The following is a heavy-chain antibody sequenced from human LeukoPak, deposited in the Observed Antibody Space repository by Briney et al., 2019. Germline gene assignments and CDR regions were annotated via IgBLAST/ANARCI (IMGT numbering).Heavy chain of an antibody. V-gene: IGHV3-21*01. CDR2: ISSSSSYI. J-gene: IGHJ4*02. Sequence: GGSLRLSCAASGFTFSSYSMNWVRQAPGKGLEWVSSISSSSSYIYYADSVKGRFTISRDNAKNSLYLQMNSLRAEDTAVYYCARGGPYFSSSCHESDYWGQGTLVTVSS. CDR3: ARGGPYFSSSCHESDY. CDR1: GFTFSSYS. D-gene: IGHD6-13*01.